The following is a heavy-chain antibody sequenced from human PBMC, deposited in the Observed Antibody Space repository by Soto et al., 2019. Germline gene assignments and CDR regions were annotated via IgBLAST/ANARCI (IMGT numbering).Heavy chain of an antibody. J-gene: IGHJ4*02. Sequence: QLQLQESGSGLVKPSQTLSLTCAVSGGSISSGGYSWSWIRQPPGKGLEWIGYIYHSGSTYYNPSLKSRVXIAXDRAKTQFSLKLSSVPAADTAVYYCARGQVVAAQHWGQGTLVTVSS. V-gene: IGHV4-30-2*01. CDR1: GGSISSGGYS. CDR3: ARGQVVAAQH. D-gene: IGHD2-15*01. CDR2: IYHSGST.